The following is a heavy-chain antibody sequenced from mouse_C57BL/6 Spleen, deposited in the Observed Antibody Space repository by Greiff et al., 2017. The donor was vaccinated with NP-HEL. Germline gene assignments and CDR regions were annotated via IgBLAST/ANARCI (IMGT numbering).Heavy chain of an antibody. CDR1: GYTFTSYW. Sequence: QVHVKQPGTELVKPGASVKLSCKASGYTFTSYWMHWVKQRPGQGLEWIGNINPSNGGTNYNEKFKSKATLTVDKSSSTAYMQLSSLTSEDSAVYYCARAGHPYYYAMDYWGQGTSVTVSS. CDR3: ARAGHPYYYAMDY. CDR2: INPSNGGT. J-gene: IGHJ4*01. D-gene: IGHD3-3*01. V-gene: IGHV1-53*01.